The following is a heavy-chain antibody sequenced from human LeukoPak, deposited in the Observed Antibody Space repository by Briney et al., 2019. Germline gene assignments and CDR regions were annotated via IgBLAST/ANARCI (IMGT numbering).Heavy chain of an antibody. Sequence: ASVKVSCKASGYTFTGYYMHWVRQAPGQGLEWMGWMNPNSGNTGYAQKFQGRVTITRNTSISTAYMELSSLRSEDTAVYYCARGETSSSWYAPYYYYMDVWGKGTTVTVSS. CDR1: GYTFTGYY. CDR2: MNPNSGNT. V-gene: IGHV1-8*03. J-gene: IGHJ6*03. D-gene: IGHD6-13*01. CDR3: ARGETSSSWYAPYYYYMDV.